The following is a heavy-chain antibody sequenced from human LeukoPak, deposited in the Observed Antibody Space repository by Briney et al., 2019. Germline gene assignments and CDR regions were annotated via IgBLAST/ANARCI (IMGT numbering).Heavy chain of an antibody. Sequence: PGRSLRLSCTASGFTFGDYAMSWVRQAPGKGLEWVGFIRSKAYGGTTEYAASVKSRFTISRDDSKSIAYLQMNSLKTEDTAVYYCTRSLDIVVVPAAYFDYWGQGTLVTVSS. D-gene: IGHD2-2*03. J-gene: IGHJ4*02. CDR1: GFTFGDYA. CDR2: IRSKAYGGTT. CDR3: TRSLDIVVVPAAYFDY. V-gene: IGHV3-49*04.